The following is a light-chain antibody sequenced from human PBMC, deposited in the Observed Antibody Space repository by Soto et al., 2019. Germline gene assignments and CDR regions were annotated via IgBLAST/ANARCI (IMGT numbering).Light chain of an antibody. CDR1: QSVNAN. J-gene: IGKJ1*01. V-gene: IGKV3-15*01. Sequence: EVVMTQSPATLSVSPGERATLSCRASQSVNANLAWYQQKPGQAPRLLIHGASNRATGIPARFSGSGFGTEFIXXIXSXPSEDFAVYYCQQYNTWLWTFGQGTKVDI. CDR3: QQYNTWLWT. CDR2: GAS.